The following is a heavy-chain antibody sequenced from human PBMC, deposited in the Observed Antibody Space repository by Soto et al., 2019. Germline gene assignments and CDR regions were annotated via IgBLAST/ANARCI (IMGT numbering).Heavy chain of an antibody. Sequence: EVQLVESGGGLVKPGGSLRLSCAASGFTFSSYSMNWVRQAPGKGLEWVSSISSSSSYIYYADSVKGRFTSSRDNAKNSLYLQMNSLRAEDTAVYYCARLTSSDSSGYYCYWGQGTLVTVSS. CDR2: ISSSSSYI. CDR3: ARLTSSDSSGYYCY. V-gene: IGHV3-21*01. J-gene: IGHJ4*02. D-gene: IGHD3-22*01. CDR1: GFTFSSYS.